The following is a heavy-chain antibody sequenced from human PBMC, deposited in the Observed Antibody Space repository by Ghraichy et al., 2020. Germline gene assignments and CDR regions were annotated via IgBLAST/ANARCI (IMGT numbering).Heavy chain of an antibody. CDR2: IYSGGST. J-gene: IGHJ6*03. D-gene: IGHD1-1*01. CDR3: ARDRKSVHGYYYYYYMDV. Sequence: GGSLRLSCAASGFTVSSNYMSWVRQAPGKGLEWVSVIYSGGSTYYADSVKGRFTISRDNSKNTLYLQMNSLRAEDTAVYYCARDRKSVHGYYYYYYMDVWGKGTTVTVSS. V-gene: IGHV3-53*01. CDR1: GFTVSSNY.